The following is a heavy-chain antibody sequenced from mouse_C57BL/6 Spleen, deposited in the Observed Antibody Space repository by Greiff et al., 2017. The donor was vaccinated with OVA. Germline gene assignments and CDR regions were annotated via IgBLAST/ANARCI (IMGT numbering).Heavy chain of an antibody. CDR1: GFTFSSYA. D-gene: IGHD1-1*01. CDR3: TRGGYYGSEAWFAY. V-gene: IGHV5-9-1*02. Sequence: EVKVVESGEGLVKPGGSLKLSCAASGFTFSSYAMSWVRQTPEKRLEWVAYISSGGDYIYYADTVKGRFTISRDNARNTLYLQMSSLKSEDTAMYYCTRGGYYGSEAWFAYWGQGTLVTVSA. J-gene: IGHJ3*01. CDR2: ISSGGDYI.